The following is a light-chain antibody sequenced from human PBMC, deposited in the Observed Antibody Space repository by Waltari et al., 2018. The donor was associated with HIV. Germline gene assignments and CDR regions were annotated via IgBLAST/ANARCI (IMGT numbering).Light chain of an antibody. CDR2: KDN. V-gene: IGLV3-1*01. J-gene: IGLJ2*01. CDR3: QAWDSGTAV. Sequence: SYQLTQPPSVSVSPGQTASISCSVYQLSEQYPCWFQQKPGQSPELVIYKDNKRPSGIPGRFSGSFAGNKATMTISGTQAMDEADDYCQAWDSGTAVFGGGTKLTVL. CDR1: QLSEQY.